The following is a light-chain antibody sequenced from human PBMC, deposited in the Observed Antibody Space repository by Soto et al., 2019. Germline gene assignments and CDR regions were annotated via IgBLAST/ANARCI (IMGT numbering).Light chain of an antibody. J-gene: IGKJ5*01. CDR1: QTISYY. V-gene: IGKV1-39*01. CDR3: QQTYSTPIT. Sequence: DIQMTQSPSSLSASVGDRVTITCRASQTISYYLNWYQQKPGKAPKLLIYLASSLQGGVPSRFSCGGSGTDFPLTISSLQPEDFATYYCQQTYSTPITFGQGTRLEIK. CDR2: LAS.